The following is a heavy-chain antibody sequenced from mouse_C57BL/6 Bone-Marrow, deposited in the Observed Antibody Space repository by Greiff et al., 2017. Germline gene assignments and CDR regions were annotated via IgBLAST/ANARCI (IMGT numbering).Heavy chain of an antibody. CDR2: INPYNGGT. Sequence: VQLQQSGPVLVKPGASVKMSCKASGYTFTDYYMNWVKQSHGKSLEWIGVINPYNGGTSYNQKFKGKATLTVDKSSSTAYMELNSLTSEDSAVYYCACGYGSPGYFDVWGTGTTVTVSS. D-gene: IGHD1-1*01. V-gene: IGHV1-19*01. J-gene: IGHJ1*03. CDR3: ACGYGSPGYFDV. CDR1: GYTFTDYY.